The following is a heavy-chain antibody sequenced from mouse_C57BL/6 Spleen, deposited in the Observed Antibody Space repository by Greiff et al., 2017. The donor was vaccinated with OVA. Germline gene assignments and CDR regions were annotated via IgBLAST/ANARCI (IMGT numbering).Heavy chain of an antibody. CDR3: ARNYYGSSFPYYFDY. J-gene: IGHJ2*01. Sequence: VKLQQSGAELVMPGASVKLSCKASGYTFTSYWMHWVKQRPGQGLEWIGEIDPSDSYTNYNQKFKGKSTLTVDKSSSTAYMQLSSLTSEDSAVYYCARNYYGSSFPYYFDYWGQGTTLTVSS. D-gene: IGHD1-1*01. CDR2: IDPSDSYT. V-gene: IGHV1-69*01. CDR1: GYTFTSYW.